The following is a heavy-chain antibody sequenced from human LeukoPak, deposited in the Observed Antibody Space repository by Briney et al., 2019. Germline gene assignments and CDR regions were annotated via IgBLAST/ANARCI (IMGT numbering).Heavy chain of an antibody. Sequence: GGSLRLSCAASGFTFSSYEMNWVRQAPGKGLERVSYISSSGSTIYYADSVKGRFTISRDNAKNSLDLQMNSLRAEDTAVYYCARSEGRIAAAGTLYMDVWGKGTTVTVSS. CDR1: GFTFSSYE. CDR2: ISSSGSTI. D-gene: IGHD6-13*01. J-gene: IGHJ6*03. CDR3: ARSEGRIAAAGTLYMDV. V-gene: IGHV3-48*03.